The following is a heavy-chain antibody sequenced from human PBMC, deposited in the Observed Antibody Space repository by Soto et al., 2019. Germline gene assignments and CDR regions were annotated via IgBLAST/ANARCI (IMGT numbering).Heavy chain of an antibody. Sequence: PSETLSLTCTVSGGSISSYYWSWIRQPPGKGLEWIGYIYYSGSTNYNPSLKSRVTISVDTSKNQFSLKLSSVTAADTAVYYCARDAQITMIVGWGQGTLVTVSS. CDR1: GGSISSYY. D-gene: IGHD3-22*01. CDR3: ARDAQITMIVG. J-gene: IGHJ4*02. CDR2: IYYSGST. V-gene: IGHV4-59*01.